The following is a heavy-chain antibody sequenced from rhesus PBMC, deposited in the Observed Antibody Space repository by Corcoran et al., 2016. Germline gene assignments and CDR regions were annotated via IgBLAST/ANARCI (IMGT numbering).Heavy chain of an antibody. J-gene: IGHJ6*01. CDR2: IGGSSGST. CDR3: ARVDCSGSGCSF. CDR1: GYSISSGSG. V-gene: IGHV4-127*01. D-gene: IGHD2-33*01. Sequence: QVQLQESGPGLVKPSETLSLTCAVSGYSISSGSGWSWIRQPPGKGVVWIGYIGGSSGSTNYNHSLKSRVTISTHTSKNQFALKVSSVTAADTAVYYCARVDCSGSGCSFWGQGVVVTVSS.